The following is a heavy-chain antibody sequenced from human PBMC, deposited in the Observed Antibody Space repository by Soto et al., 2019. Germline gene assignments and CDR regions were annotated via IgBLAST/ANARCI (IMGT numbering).Heavy chain of an antibody. Sequence: QVQRQESGPGLLTPSGTLSLTCAVSGGYISSSNWWSWVRQPPGKGLEWIGEIYHSGSTNYNPSLKSRVTISVDKSKNQFSLKLSSVTAADTAVYYCARIRPGITEQWVVYWGQGTLVTVSS. J-gene: IGHJ4*02. CDR3: ARIRPGITEQWVVY. CDR2: IYHSGST. V-gene: IGHV4-4*02. D-gene: IGHD6-13*01. CDR1: GGYISSSNW.